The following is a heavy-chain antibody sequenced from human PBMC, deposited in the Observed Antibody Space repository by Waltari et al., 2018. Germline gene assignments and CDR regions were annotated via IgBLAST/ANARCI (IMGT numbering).Heavy chain of an antibody. Sequence: QVQLQESGPGLVKPSQTLSLTCTVSGGPLSSGDSYWIWSRQPPGKGLEWIGYIYYSGSTYYNPSLKSRVTISVDTSKNQFSLKLSSVTAADTAVYYCARATGTGPFDYWGQGTLVTVSS. J-gene: IGHJ4*02. V-gene: IGHV4-30-4*01. CDR1: GGPLSSGDSY. CDR2: IYYSGST. CDR3: ARATGTGPFDY. D-gene: IGHD1-1*01.